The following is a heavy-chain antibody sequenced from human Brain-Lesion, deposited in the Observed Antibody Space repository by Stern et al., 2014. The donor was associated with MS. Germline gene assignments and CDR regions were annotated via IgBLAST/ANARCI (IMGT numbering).Heavy chain of an antibody. CDR1: GFIFSDYY. Sequence: VQLVEYGGGLVKPGGSLRLSCAASGFIFSDYYMSWIRQAPGKGLEWVSYIGRSGDSIYYADSVKGRFTISRDNAKNSLYLQMNSLRAEDTAVYYCARGPRRYYGSESPNTYYYGMDVWGQGTTVTVSS. CDR2: IGRSGDSI. J-gene: IGHJ6*02. D-gene: IGHD3-10*01. CDR3: ARGPRRYYGSESPNTYYYGMDV. V-gene: IGHV3-11*01.